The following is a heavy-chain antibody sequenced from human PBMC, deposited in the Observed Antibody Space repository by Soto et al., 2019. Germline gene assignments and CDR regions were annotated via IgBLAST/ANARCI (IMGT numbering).Heavy chain of an antibody. Sequence: PGESLKISCAASGFTVSHKYMSWVRQAPGKGLEWVSAIYSDGRTYYADSVKGRFSISRDISKDTVYLQMDSLGSEDTAIYYCARDCCSGNHFAHWGQGTLVTVSS. CDR1: GFTVSHKY. J-gene: IGHJ4*02. CDR3: ARDCCSGNHFAH. D-gene: IGHD1-26*01. V-gene: IGHV3-53*01. CDR2: IYSDGRT.